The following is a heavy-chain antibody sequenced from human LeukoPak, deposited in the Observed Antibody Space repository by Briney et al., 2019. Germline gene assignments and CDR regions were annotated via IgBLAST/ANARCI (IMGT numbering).Heavy chain of an antibody. CDR2: IYTSGST. CDR3: ARGLARAIFGVVLHYYYYGMDV. Sequence: SQTLSLTCTVYGGSISSGSYYWIWIRQPAGKGLEWIGRIYTSGSTNYNPSLKSRVTISVDTSKNQFSLKLSSVTAADTAVYYCARGLARAIFGVVLHYYYYGMDVWGQGTKVTVSS. J-gene: IGHJ6*02. D-gene: IGHD3-3*01. V-gene: IGHV4-61*02. CDR1: GGSISSGSYY.